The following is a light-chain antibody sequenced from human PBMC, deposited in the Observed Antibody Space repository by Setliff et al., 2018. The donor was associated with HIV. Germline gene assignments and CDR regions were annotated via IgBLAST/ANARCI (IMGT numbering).Light chain of an antibody. CDR2: DVS. CDR1: SSDVGGYNY. CDR3: CSYVSRQNSYV. Sequence: QSALAQPASVSGSPGQSITISCTGTSSDVGGYNYVSWYQQHPGKAPKLIIYDVSKRPSGVSNRFSGSKSGNTASLTISGLQAEDEGDYYCCSYVSRQNSYVFGTGTKVTVL. V-gene: IGLV2-14*01. J-gene: IGLJ1*01.